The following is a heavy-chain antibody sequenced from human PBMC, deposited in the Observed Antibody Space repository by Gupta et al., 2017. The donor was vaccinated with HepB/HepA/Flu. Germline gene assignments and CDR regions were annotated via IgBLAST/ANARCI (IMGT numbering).Heavy chain of an antibody. CDR3: ARGKKVVPAAILGRRYYYYGMDV. J-gene: IGHJ6*02. CDR2: ISSSSSYI. CDR1: GFTFSSYS. V-gene: IGHV3-21*01. D-gene: IGHD2-2*01. Sequence: VQLVESGGGLVKPGGSLRLSCAASGFTFSSYSMNWVRQAPGKVLEWVSSISSSSSYIYYADSVKGRFTISRDNAKNSLYLQMNSLRAEDTAVYYCARGKKVVPAAILGRRYYYYGMDVWGQGTTVTVSS.